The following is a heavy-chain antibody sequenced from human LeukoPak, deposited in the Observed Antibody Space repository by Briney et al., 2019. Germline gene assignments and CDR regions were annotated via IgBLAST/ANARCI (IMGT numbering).Heavy chain of an antibody. CDR1: GFTFSSYS. V-gene: IGHV3-21*01. CDR3: ARGKGSVFDY. CDR2: ISSSSSYI. J-gene: IGHJ4*02. Sequence: PGGSLRLSCAASGFTFSSYSMNWVRQAPGKGLEWVSSISSSSSYIYYADSVKGRFTISRDNAKNSLYLQTNSLRAEDTAVYYCARGKGSVFDYWGQGTLVTVSS.